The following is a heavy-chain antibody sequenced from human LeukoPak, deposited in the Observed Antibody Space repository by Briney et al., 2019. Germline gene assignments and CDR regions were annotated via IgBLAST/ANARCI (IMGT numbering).Heavy chain of an antibody. CDR3: ARGTGTTNYYYYGMDV. CDR2: IYTSGST. CDR1: GGSISSYY. Sequence: SETLSLTCTVSGGSISSYYWSWIRQPAGKGLEWIGRIYTSGSTSYNPSLKSRVTMSVDTSKNQFSLKLSSVTAADTAVYYCARGTGTTNYYYYGMDVWGQGTTVTVSS. J-gene: IGHJ6*02. D-gene: IGHD1-7*01. V-gene: IGHV4-4*07.